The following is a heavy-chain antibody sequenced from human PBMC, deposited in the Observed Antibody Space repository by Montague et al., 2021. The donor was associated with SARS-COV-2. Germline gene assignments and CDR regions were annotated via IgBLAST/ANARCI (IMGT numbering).Heavy chain of an antibody. CDR3: ARVGCIGNVCNWFDP. CDR2: IFHSGVT. V-gene: IGHV4-39*01. J-gene: IGHJ5*02. CDR1: GDSISSSMKY. Sequence: SETLSLTCTVSGDSISSSMKYWGWIRQPPGKGLEWIGIIFHSGVTYYSPSLKSRVTISVDTSKNQFSLKLKSVTAADTAVYYCARVGCIGNVCNWFDPWGQGTLVTVSS. D-gene: IGHD5-12*01.